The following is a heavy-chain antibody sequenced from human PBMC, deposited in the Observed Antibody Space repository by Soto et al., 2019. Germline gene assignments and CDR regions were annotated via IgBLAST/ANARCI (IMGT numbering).Heavy chain of an antibody. D-gene: IGHD6-19*01. J-gene: IGHJ6*03. V-gene: IGHV3-49*03. CDR1: GFTFGDYA. CDR3: TRDNSGWYDDYYYYMDV. CDR2: IRSKAYGGTT. Sequence: GGSLRLSCTASGFTFGDYAMSWFRQAPGKGLEWVGFIRSKAYGGTTEYAASVKGRFTISRDDSKSIAYPQMNSLKTEDTAVYYCTRDNSGWYDDYYYYMDVWGKGTTVTVSS.